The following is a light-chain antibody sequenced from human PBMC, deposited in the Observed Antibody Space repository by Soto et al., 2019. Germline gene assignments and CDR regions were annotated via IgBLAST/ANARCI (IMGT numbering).Light chain of an antibody. CDR1: QGISVY. Sequence: DIQMTQSPSSLSASVGDRVTITCRASQGISVYLNWYQQKPGKAPKFLIYAASSLQSGVPSRFSGSGSGTDFTLTISSLQPEDFATYYCQQIYSTPFSFGPGTKVDIK. J-gene: IGKJ3*01. CDR2: AAS. V-gene: IGKV1-39*01. CDR3: QQIYSTPFS.